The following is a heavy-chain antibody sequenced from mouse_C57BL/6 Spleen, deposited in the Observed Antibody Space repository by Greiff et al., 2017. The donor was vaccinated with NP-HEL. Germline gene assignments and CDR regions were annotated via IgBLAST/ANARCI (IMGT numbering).Heavy chain of an antibody. Sequence: VKLMESGPGLVAPSQSLSITCTVSGFSLTSYGVSWVRQPPGKGLEWLGVIWGDGSTNYHSALISRLSISKDNSKSQVFLKLNSLQTDDTATYYCAKHERLRRGTWFAYWGQGTLVTVSA. CDR1: GFSLTSYG. V-gene: IGHV2-3*01. D-gene: IGHD2-4*01. CDR3: AKHERLRRGTWFAY. CDR2: IWGDGST. J-gene: IGHJ3*01.